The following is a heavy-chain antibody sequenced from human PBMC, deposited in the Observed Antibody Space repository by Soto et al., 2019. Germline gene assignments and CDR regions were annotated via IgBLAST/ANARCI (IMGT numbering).Heavy chain of an antibody. Sequence: ASVKGSCKASGYTFTSYGISWVRQAPGQGLEWMGWISAYNGNTNYAQKLQGRVTMTTDTSTSTAYMELRSLRSDDTAVYYCAIDYDSSGYQDDAFDIWGQGTMVILSS. CDR1: GYTFTSYG. V-gene: IGHV1-18*04. J-gene: IGHJ3*02. CDR3: AIDYDSSGYQDDAFDI. D-gene: IGHD3-22*01. CDR2: ISAYNGNT.